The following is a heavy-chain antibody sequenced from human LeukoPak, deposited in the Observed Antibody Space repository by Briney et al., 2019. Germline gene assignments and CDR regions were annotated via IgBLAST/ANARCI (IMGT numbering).Heavy chain of an antibody. CDR2: IGTSSSYI. CDR3: AKVSGGSGWYYFDY. CDR1: GFTFSSYS. J-gene: IGHJ4*02. Sequence: GGSLRLSCAASGFTFSSYSMNWVRQAPGRGLEWVSSIGTSSSYIYYADSMKGRFTISRDNAKNSVYLQRNSLRAEDTAVYYCAKVSGGSGWYYFDYWGQGTLVTVSS. D-gene: IGHD6-19*01. V-gene: IGHV3-21*01.